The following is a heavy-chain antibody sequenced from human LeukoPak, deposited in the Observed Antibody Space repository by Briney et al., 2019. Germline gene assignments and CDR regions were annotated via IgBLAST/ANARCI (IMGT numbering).Heavy chain of an antibody. CDR2: ISGSGGNT. D-gene: IGHD2-2*01. CDR1: GFTFSNYA. J-gene: IGHJ4*02. Sequence: PGGSLRLTCAASGFTFSNYAMSWVRQAPGKGLEWVSAISGSGGNTYYADSVKGRFTISRDNSKNTLFLQMNSLRAEDTAVYYCAKEARGCSITSCYFDSWGQGTLVTVSS. V-gene: IGHV3-23*01. CDR3: AKEARGCSITSCYFDS.